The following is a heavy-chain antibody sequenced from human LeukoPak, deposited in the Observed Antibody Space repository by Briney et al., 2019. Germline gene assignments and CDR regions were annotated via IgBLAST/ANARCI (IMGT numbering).Heavy chain of an antibody. CDR1: GDSVSSNSGA. J-gene: IGHJ4*02. D-gene: IGHD2-2*01. CDR3: VRGGVEAPAAMAFDY. V-gene: IGHV6-1*01. CDR2: TYYRSKWYN. Sequence: SQTLSLTCVISGDSVSSNSGAWNWIRQSPSRGLEWLGRTYYRSKWYNEYALSVKSRITINPDTTKNQFSLQLSSVTPEDTAVYYCVRGGVEAPAAMAFDYWGQGTLVTASS.